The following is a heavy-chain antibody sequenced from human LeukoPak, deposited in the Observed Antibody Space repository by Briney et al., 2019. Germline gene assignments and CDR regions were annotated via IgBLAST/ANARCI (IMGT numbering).Heavy chain of an antibody. D-gene: IGHD3-10*01. Sequence: GGSLRLSCAASGFTFSSYSMNWVRQAPGKGLEWVSSISSSSSYIYYADSVKGRFTISRDNAKNSLYLQMNSLRAEDTAVYYCARGGGYGSGSYYLPNWFDPWGQGTLVTVSS. CDR2: ISSSSSYI. CDR1: GFTFSSYS. J-gene: IGHJ5*02. CDR3: ARGGGYGSGSYYLPNWFDP. V-gene: IGHV3-21*01.